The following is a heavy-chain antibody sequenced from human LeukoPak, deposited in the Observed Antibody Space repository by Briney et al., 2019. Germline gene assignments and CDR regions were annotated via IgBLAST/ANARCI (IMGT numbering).Heavy chain of an antibody. CDR1: GYSFTTYW. CDR3: ARRYYGSGSYSPMYNWFDP. Sequence: GESLKISCKGSGYSFTTYWIGWVRQMPGKGLEWMGIIFPGDSDTIYSPSFQGQVTISADKSINTAYLQWSSLKASDTAMYYCARRYYGSGSYSPMYNWFDPWGQGTLVTVSS. D-gene: IGHD3-10*01. V-gene: IGHV5-51*01. CDR2: IFPGDSDT. J-gene: IGHJ5*02.